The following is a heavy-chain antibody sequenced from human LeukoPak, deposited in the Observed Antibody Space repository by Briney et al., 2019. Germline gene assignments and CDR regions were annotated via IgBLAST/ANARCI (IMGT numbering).Heavy chain of an antibody. Sequence: GASVKVSCKASGYTFTSYGISWVRQAPGQGLEWMGWISAYNGNTNYAQKLQGRVTMTTDTSTSTAYMELRSLRSDDTAVYYCARDGGGICSSTSCYTNWFDPWGQGTLVTVSS. V-gene: IGHV1-18*01. D-gene: IGHD2-2*02. CDR3: ARDGGGICSSTSCYTNWFDP. CDR2: ISAYNGNT. CDR1: GYTFTSYG. J-gene: IGHJ5*02.